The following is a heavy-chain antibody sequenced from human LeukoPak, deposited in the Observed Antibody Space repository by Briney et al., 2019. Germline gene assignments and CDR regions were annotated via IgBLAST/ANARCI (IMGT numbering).Heavy chain of an antibody. V-gene: IGHV3-30*04. D-gene: IGHD6-13*01. CDR3: ASPAAGTEIDY. Sequence: GGALRLSCAASGFTFSSYAMHWVRQAPGKGLEWVAVISYDGSNKYYADSVKGRFTISRDNSKNTLYLQTNSLRAEDTAVYYCASPAAGTEIDYWGQGTLVTVSS. J-gene: IGHJ4*02. CDR1: GFTFSSYA. CDR2: ISYDGSNK.